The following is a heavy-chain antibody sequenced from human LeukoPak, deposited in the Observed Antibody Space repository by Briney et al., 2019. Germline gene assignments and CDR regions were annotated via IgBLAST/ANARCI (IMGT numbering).Heavy chain of an antibody. CDR2: ISSSSSTI. CDR3: ARGADYYDSGSYWGYYYYGMDV. D-gene: IGHD3-10*01. CDR1: GFTFSSYS. Sequence: GGSLRLSCAASGFTFSSYSMNWVRQAPGKGLEWVSYISSSSSTIYYADSVKGRFTISRDNAKNSLYLQMNSLRAEDTAVYYCARGADYYDSGSYWGYYYYGMDVWGQGTTVTVSS. V-gene: IGHV3-48*04. J-gene: IGHJ6*02.